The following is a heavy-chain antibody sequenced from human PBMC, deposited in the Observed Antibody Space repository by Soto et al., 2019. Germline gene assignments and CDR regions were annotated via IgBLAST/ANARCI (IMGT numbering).Heavy chain of an antibody. J-gene: IGHJ5*01. CDR2: VYFSGTT. Sequence: QVQLQESGPGLVKPSETLSLTCTVSGGSIRDSNYYWGWIRQSPGKGLEWIGCVYFSGTTYYKPSLPGKATSSVDTSTNQFSLNLGSVTASDTAVYYCGRNSGRFDIAGAGVDSWGQGTRVTVSS. CDR3: GRNSGRFDIAGAGVDS. CDR1: GGSIRDSNYY. D-gene: IGHD2-15*01. V-gene: IGHV4-39*01.